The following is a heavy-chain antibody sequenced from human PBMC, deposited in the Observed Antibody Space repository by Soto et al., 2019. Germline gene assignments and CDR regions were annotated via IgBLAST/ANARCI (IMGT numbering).Heavy chain of an antibody. D-gene: IGHD3-9*01. CDR1: GGSISSSNW. V-gene: IGHV4-4*02. J-gene: IGHJ3*02. CDR2: IYHSGST. Sequence: SETLSLTCAVSGGSISSSNWWSWVRQPPGKGLEWIGEIYHSGSTNYNPSLKSRVTISVDKSKNQFSLKLSSVTAADTAVYYCARVGYDILTGYPDAFDIWGQGTMVTVS. CDR3: ARVGYDILTGYPDAFDI.